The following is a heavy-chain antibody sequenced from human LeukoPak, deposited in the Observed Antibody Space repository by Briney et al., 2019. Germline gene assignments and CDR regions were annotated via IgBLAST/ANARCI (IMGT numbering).Heavy chain of an antibody. CDR2: INDSGTT. CDR3: ARREAVLTGYFDY. V-gene: IGHV4-59*08. Sequence: ETVSLTCTVSGGSISGSYWSWIRQSPGKELEWIAYINDSGTTSYNPSLKSRVTISVDTSKKQFSLKVNSVTAADTAVYYCARREAVLTGYFDYWGQGTLVTVSS. J-gene: IGHJ4*02. CDR1: GGSISGSY. D-gene: IGHD1-14*01.